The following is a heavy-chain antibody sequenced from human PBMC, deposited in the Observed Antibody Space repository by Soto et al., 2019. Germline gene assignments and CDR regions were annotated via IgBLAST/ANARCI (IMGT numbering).Heavy chain of an antibody. V-gene: IGHV3-23*01. Sequence: EVQLLESGGGLVQPGGSLRLSCAASGFTFSTYAMSWVRQAPGKGLEWVSAISGSGGSTYYADSVKGRFTISRDSSKNTLYLQMNTLRAEDTAVYYCAKDRDFWGGDYKHRGCDYWGQGTLVTVSS. CDR1: GFTFSTYA. J-gene: IGHJ4*02. CDR2: ISGSGGST. D-gene: IGHD3-3*01. CDR3: AKDRDFWGGDYKHRGCDY.